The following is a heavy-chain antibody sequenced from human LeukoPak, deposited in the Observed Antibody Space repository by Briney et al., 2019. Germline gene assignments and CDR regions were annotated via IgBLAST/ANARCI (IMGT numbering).Heavy chain of an antibody. CDR1: GFTFSSYW. CDR3: ARGRPHGNDY. D-gene: IGHD4-23*01. CDR2: IASDGSST. Sequence: PGGSLRLSCAASGFTFSSYWMNWLRQAPGKWLVWVSRIASDGSSTTYADSVKGRFSISRDNAKNTLYLQMNSLRVEDTAVYYCARGRPHGNDYWGQGTLVTVSS. V-gene: IGHV3-74*01. J-gene: IGHJ4*02.